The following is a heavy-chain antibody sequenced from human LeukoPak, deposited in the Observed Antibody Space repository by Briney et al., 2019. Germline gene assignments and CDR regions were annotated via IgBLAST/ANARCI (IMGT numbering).Heavy chain of an antibody. CDR3: AKDRAIYDFWSGYGYFQH. CDR2: IRYDGSNK. Sequence: GGSLRLSCAASGFTFSSYGMHWVRQAPGKWLEWVAFIRYDGSNKYYADSVKGRFTISRDNSKNTLYLQMNSLRAEDTAVYYCAKDRAIYDFWSGYGYFQHRGQGTLVTVSS. D-gene: IGHD3-3*01. V-gene: IGHV3-30*02. CDR1: GFTFSSYG. J-gene: IGHJ1*01.